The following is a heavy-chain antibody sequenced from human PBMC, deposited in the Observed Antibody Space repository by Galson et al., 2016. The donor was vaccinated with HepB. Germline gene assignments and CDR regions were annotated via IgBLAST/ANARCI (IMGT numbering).Heavy chain of an antibody. CDR2: FDPDDGET. D-gene: IGHD3-9*01. CDR1: GYPLTDLS. CDR3: ATGNPSTIFDRPPYYYYMDV. V-gene: IGHV1-24*01. J-gene: IGHJ6*03. Sequence: SVKVSCKVSGYPLTDLSIHWVRQAPGKGLEWVGGFDPDDGETIYAQTFKGRVTMTEDTSTDTAYMDLSSLRSEDTAVYYCATGNPSTIFDRPPYYYYMDVWGKGTTVTVSS.